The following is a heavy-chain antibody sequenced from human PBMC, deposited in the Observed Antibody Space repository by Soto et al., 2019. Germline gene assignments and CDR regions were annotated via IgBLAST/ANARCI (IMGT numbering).Heavy chain of an antibody. Sequence: PSETLSLTCAVSGGSFSGYYWSWIRQPPGKGLEWIGYIYYSGSTNYNPSLKSRVTISVDTSKNQFSLKLSSVTAADTAVYYCARDYHSGGAFDIWGQGTMVTVSS. CDR1: GGSFSGYY. J-gene: IGHJ3*02. CDR3: ARDYHSGGAFDI. D-gene: IGHD6-19*01. CDR2: IYYSGST. V-gene: IGHV4-59*01.